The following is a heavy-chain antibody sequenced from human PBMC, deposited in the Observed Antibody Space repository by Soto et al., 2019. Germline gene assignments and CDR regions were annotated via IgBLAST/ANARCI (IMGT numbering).Heavy chain of an antibody. J-gene: IGHJ6*02. V-gene: IGHV1-18*01. CDR1: GYTFSTYG. CDR3: ARDVVVQLERGYPSLNYYYGMDV. CDR2: VSPYNGNT. D-gene: IGHD1-1*01. Sequence: ASVKVSCKVFGYTFSTYGLSWVRQAPGQGLEWMGWVSPYNGNTYYAPGLQGRVTMTTDTSTSTAYMELRSLRSDDTAVYYCARDVVVQLERGYPSLNYYYGMDVWGQGTTVTVSS.